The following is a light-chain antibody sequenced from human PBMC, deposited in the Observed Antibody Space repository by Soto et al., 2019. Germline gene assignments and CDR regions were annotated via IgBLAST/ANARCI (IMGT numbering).Light chain of an antibody. V-gene: IGKV3-20*01. CDR2: NAY. Sequence: EIVLTHSPGTLSVSPGERATLSCRASQSLNSNSLAWYQQKPGQAPRLLIYNAYNRASGIPDRFSGSGSGTDFTLTISRLEPEDFVVYHCQQYDGSPRTFGQGTRWIS. CDR1: QSLNSNS. CDR3: QQYDGSPRT. J-gene: IGKJ1*01.